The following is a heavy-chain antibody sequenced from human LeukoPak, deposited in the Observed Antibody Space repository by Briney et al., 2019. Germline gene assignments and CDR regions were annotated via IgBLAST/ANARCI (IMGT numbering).Heavy chain of an antibody. CDR3: ARNYYDRSGYYHP. V-gene: IGHV4-4*07. Sequence: SETLSLTCTVSGGSTSDNYWSWIRQPAGKGLEWIGRMHTGGATTYNPSLKSRLTMSVDPSKDQFSLTLSSVTAADAAIYYCARNYYDRSGYYHPWGQGTVVTVSS. CDR1: GGSTSDNY. J-gene: IGHJ5*02. CDR2: MHTGGAT. D-gene: IGHD3-22*01.